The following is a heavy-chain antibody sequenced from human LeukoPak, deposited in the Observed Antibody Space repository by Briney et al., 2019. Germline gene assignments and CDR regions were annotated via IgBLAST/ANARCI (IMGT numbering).Heavy chain of an antibody. V-gene: IGHV3-48*03. J-gene: IGHJ4*02. CDR2: ISGSGGTI. CDR1: GFTLSSYE. Sequence: GGSLRLSCAASGFTLSSYEMNWVRQAPGKGLEWVSYISGSGGTILYADSVKGRFTISRDNAKNSVYLQVNSLRAEDTAVYYCAREVAQQLVFDSWGQGTLVTVSS. CDR3: AREVAQQLVFDS. D-gene: IGHD6-13*01.